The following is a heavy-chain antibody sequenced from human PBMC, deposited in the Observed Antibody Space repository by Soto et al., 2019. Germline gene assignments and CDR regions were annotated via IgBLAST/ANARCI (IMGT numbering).Heavy chain of an antibody. CDR3: ARRQTYDSMWGWFDP. CDR1: GGTFSSYG. J-gene: IGHJ5*02. V-gene: IGHV1-69*01. D-gene: IGHD3-22*01. CDR2: IIPFFATP. Sequence: QVQLVQSGAEVKKPGSSVKVSCKASGGTFSSYGISWVRQAPRQGLEWMGGIIPFFATPNYAQKLQGRVTITADESTSTAYMELSSLRSEDTAVYYCARRQTYDSMWGWFDPWGQGTLVTVSS.